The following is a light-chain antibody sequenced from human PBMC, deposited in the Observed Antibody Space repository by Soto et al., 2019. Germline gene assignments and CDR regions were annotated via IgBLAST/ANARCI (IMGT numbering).Light chain of an antibody. CDR2: DAS. CDR1: QDITNY. Sequence: DIQMTQSPSSLSASVGDRVTITCQASQDITNYLNWYQQKPGKAPRLLLYDASSLETGVPSRFSGGGSGTDFTFTISSLQPEDIATYYCQHYDHLPITFGQRTRLEIK. CDR3: QHYDHLPIT. J-gene: IGKJ5*01. V-gene: IGKV1-33*01.